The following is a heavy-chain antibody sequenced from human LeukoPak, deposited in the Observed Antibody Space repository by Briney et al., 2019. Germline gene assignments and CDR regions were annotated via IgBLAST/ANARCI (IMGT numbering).Heavy chain of an antibody. CDR2: IYHSGST. Sequence: SETLSLTCAVSGYSISSGYYWGWIRQPPGKGLEWIGSIYHSGSTYYNPSLKSRVTISVDTSKNQFSLKLSSVTAADTAVYYCARGLMEYYDFWSGSSFDYWGQGTLVTVSS. D-gene: IGHD3-3*01. CDR3: ARGLMEYYDFWSGSSFDY. J-gene: IGHJ4*02. CDR1: GYSISSGYY. V-gene: IGHV4-38-2*01.